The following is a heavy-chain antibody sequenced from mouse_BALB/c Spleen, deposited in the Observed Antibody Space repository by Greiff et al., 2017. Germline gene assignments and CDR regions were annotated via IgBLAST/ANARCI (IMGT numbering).Heavy chain of an antibody. CDR1: GYTFTSYW. D-gene: IGHD1-2*01. CDR2: IYPGNSDT. J-gene: IGHJ4*01. V-gene: IGHV1-5*01. Sequence: VQLQQSGTVLARPGASVKMSCKASGYTFTSYWMHWVKQRPGQGLEWIGAIYPGNSDTSYNQKFKGKAKLTAVTSTSTAYMELSSLTNEDSAVYYCTRDGITTATWDYAMDYWGQGTSVTVSA. CDR3: TRDGITTATWDYAMDY.